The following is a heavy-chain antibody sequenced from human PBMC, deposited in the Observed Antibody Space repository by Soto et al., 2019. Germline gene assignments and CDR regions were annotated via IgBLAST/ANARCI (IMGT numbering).Heavy chain of an antibody. V-gene: IGHV4-4*08. CDR1: GGSISSYY. CDR3: ASLLTTYSSGWYPLDDYYYGMDV. CDR2: IYHSGST. J-gene: IGHJ6*02. D-gene: IGHD6-19*01. Sequence: SETLSLTCTVSGGSISSYYWSWIRQPPGKALEWIGYIYHSGSTNYNPSLKSRVTISVDTSKNQFSLKLSSVTAADTAVYYCASLLTTYSSGWYPLDDYYYGMDVWGQGTTVTVSS.